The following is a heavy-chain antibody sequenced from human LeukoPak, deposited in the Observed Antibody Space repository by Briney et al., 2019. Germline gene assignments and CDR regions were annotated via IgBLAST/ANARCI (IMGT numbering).Heavy chain of an antibody. CDR2: ISSSGSTI. V-gene: IGHV3-48*03. CDR3: ARDDGDYVDWYFDL. J-gene: IGHJ2*01. D-gene: IGHD4-17*01. Sequence: PGGSLRLSCAASGFTLRSYEMNWVRQAPGKGLEWVSYISSSGSTIYYADSVKGRFTISRDNAKNSLYLQMNSLSAEDTAVYYCARDDGDYVDWYFDLWGRGTLVTVSS. CDR1: GFTLRSYE.